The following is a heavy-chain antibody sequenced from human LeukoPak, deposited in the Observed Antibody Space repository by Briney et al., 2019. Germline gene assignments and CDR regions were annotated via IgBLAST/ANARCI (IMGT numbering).Heavy chain of an antibody. CDR1: GYTFTGYY. D-gene: IGHD3-22*01. CDR2: INPNSGGT. CDR3: ARGPFHYWYYYDSSGYPFDY. J-gene: IGHJ4*02. Sequence: ASVKVSCKASGYTFTGYYMHWVRQAPGQGLEWMGWINPNSGGTNYAQKLQGRVTMTTDTSTSTAYMELRSLRSDDTAVYYCARGPFHYWYYYDSSGYPFDYWGQGTLVTVSS. V-gene: IGHV1-2*02.